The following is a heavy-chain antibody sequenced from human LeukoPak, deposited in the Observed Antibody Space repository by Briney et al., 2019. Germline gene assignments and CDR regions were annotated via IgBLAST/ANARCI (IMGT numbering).Heavy chain of an antibody. CDR2: HSSSGGHT. V-gene: IGHV3-21*01. Sequence: GGSLRLSCVVSGFTFRTYSMNWGRQAPGKGLEWVSSHSSSGGHTNYADSVKGRFTISRDNAKNSLFLQMNSLRVEDTAVYYCAKDLDYANWFDPWGQGTLVTVSS. J-gene: IGHJ5*02. CDR1: GFTFRTYS. CDR3: AKDLDYANWFDP. D-gene: IGHD4-17*01.